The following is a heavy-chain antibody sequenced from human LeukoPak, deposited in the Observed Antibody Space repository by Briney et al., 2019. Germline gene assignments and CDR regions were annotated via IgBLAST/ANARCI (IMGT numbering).Heavy chain of an antibody. CDR2: IKQGGRTK. D-gene: IGHD3-22*01. CDR1: RLTVSTSY. J-gene: IGHJ4*02. CDR3: ARFNYDYDRSGWAIDF. V-gene: IGHV3-7*01. Sequence: GGSLRLSCEVSRLTVSTSYLTWVRQAQEKLLEWLANIKQGGRTKAYTDSLKGRLTVSGENAKNSMYLQMNSLRAEDTAVYYCARFNYDYDRSGWAIDFWGQGTLVTVSS.